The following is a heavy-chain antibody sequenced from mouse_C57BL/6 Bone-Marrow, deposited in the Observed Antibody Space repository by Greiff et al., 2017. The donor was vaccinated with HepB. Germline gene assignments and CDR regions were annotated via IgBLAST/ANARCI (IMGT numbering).Heavy chain of an antibody. V-gene: IGHV1-36*01. CDR3: AREDYGSSSWFAY. Sequence: SGPVLVKPGPSVKISCKASGFTFTDYYMHWVKQSHGKSLEWIGLVYPYNGGTSYNQKFKGKATLTVDTSSSTAYMELNSLTSEDSAVYYCAREDYGSSSWFAYWGQGTLVTVSA. J-gene: IGHJ3*01. CDR1: GFTFTDYY. D-gene: IGHD1-1*01. CDR2: VYPYNGGT.